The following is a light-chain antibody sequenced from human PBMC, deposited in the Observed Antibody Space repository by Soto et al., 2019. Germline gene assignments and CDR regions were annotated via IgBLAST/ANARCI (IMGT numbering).Light chain of an antibody. CDR2: AAS. CDR3: QQYGSSPLT. J-gene: IGKJ4*01. CDR1: QSIRNF. V-gene: IGKV3-20*01. Sequence: EIMLTQSPGTLSLSPGERATLSCGASQSIRNFLAWYQQKPGQAPRLLIYAASIRPSGIPDRFGGSGSGTDFTLTISRLEPEDFALYYCQQYGSSPLTFGGGTKVDI.